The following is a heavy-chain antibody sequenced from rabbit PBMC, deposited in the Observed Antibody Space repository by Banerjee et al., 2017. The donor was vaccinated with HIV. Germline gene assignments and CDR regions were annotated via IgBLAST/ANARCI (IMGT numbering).Heavy chain of an antibody. V-gene: IGHV1S45*01. J-gene: IGHJ4*01. CDR1: GFSFSSSYW. Sequence: QEQLEESGGDLVKPEGSLTLTCTASGFSFSSSYWICWVRQAPGKGLEWIACIYAGSSGSTYYASWAKGRFTISKTSSTTVTLQMTSLTAADTATYFCARRAYGYAGYAYAHYFNLWGQGTLVTVS. D-gene: IGHD6-1*01. CDR3: ARRAYGYAGYAYAHYFNL. CDR2: IYAGSSGST.